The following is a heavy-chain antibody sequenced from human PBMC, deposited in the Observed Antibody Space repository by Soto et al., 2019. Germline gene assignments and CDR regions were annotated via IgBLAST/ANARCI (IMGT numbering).Heavy chain of an antibody. D-gene: IGHD3-16*02. CDR2: INQDGRDT. CDR1: GLAFRSLL. CDR3: ATYHDDEWESYRHRY. Sequence: EVQLVESGGGLVRPGGPLRLSCAASGLAFRSLLMSWVRQAPGGGLEWVANINQDGRDTYYSDAVRDRFTISRDNAANSLFLHMNSLGAEDTAVYYCATYHDDEWESYRHRYWGQGTLVTVSS. V-gene: IGHV3-7*01. J-gene: IGHJ4*02.